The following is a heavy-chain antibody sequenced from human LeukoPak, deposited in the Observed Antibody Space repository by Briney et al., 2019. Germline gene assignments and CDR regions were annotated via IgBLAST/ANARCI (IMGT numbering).Heavy chain of an antibody. Sequence: SEPLSLTCTVSGGSISSYYWSWFRQPPGKGLGWIGYIFYSGSTNYNPSLKSRVTISVDTSKNQFSLKLSSVTAADTAVYYCAREPRRRGVVPAAIYFQHWGQGTLVTVSS. D-gene: IGHD2-2*01. V-gene: IGHV4-59*12. CDR1: GGSISSYY. CDR2: IFYSGST. J-gene: IGHJ1*01. CDR3: AREPRRRGVVPAAIYFQH.